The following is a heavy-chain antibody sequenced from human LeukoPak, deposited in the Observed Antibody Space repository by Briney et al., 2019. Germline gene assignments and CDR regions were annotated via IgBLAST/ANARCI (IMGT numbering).Heavy chain of an antibody. CDR1: GFRFSSYS. CDR2: ISGSGVST. D-gene: IGHD2-15*01. V-gene: IGHV3-23*01. CDR3: ARYCSGGSCYYYYYGMDV. Sequence: GGSLRLSCAVSGFRFSSYSMSWVRQAAGKGLEWVSAISGSGVSTYYADSVKGRFTVSRDNSKNTLYLQMNSLRAEDTAVYYCARYCSGGSCYYYYYGMDVWGQGTTVTVSS. J-gene: IGHJ6*02.